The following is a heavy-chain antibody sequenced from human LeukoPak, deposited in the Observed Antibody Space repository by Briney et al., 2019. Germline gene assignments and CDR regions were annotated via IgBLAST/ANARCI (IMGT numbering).Heavy chain of an antibody. D-gene: IGHD3-10*01. V-gene: IGHV4-39*07. CDR2: IYYSGST. CDR3: ARAPIYYNSGQYIDP. Sequence: SSETLSLTCTVSGGSITDSSYFWGWIRQPPGKGLEWIGSIYYSGSTYYNPSLKSRVTISVDTSKNQFSLRLTSVTAADTAVYYCARAPIYYNSGQYIDPWGQGTLVTVSS. CDR1: GGSITDSSYF. J-gene: IGHJ5*02.